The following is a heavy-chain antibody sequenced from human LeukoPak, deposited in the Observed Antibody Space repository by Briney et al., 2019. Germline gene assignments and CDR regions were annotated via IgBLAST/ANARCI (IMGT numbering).Heavy chain of an antibody. D-gene: IGHD3-9*01. CDR2: IYYSGST. CDR3: ASHLEDYDILTGYYHDAFDI. Sequence: SETLSLTCTVSGGSISSYYWSWIRQPPGKGLEWIGYIYYSGSTNYDPYIQSRVTISVDTSKNQFSLKLSSVTDADTAVYYCASHLEDYDILTGYYHDAFDIWGQGTMVTVSS. CDR1: GGSISSYY. J-gene: IGHJ3*02. V-gene: IGHV4-59*01.